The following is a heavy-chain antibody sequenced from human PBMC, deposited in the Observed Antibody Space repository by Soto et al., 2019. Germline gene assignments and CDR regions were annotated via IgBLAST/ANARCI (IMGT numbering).Heavy chain of an antibody. J-gene: IGHJ6*02. Sequence: QVQLVQSGAEVKKPGASVKVSCKASGYTFTSYDINWVRQATGQGLEWMGWMNPNSGNTGYAQKFQGRVTMTRNTSISTAYMELSSLRSEDTAVYYCARLPPRYSSGWKGEVYYYYGMDVWGQGTTVTVSS. CDR1: GYTFTSYD. CDR2: MNPNSGNT. V-gene: IGHV1-8*01. CDR3: ARLPPRYSSGWKGEVYYYYGMDV. D-gene: IGHD6-19*01.